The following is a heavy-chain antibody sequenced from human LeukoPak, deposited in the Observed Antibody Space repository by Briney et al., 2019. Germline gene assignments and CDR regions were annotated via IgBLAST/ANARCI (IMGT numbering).Heavy chain of an antibody. Sequence: PSETLSLTCTVSGDSISNYYWSWIRQTPGKGLEWIGYIHTSGSTYYNPSLKSRVTISVDTSKNQFSLKLSSVTAADTAVYFCARGYYDTSAYSNPFDFWGQGTLVIVSS. CDR1: GDSISNYY. CDR3: ARGYYDTSAYSNPFDF. CDR2: IHTSGST. D-gene: IGHD3-22*01. J-gene: IGHJ4*02. V-gene: IGHV4-4*09.